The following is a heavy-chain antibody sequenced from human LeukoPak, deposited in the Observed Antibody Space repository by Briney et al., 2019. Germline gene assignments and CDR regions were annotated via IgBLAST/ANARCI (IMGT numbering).Heavy chain of an antibody. CDR1: GGSISISNYY. CDR2: ISYSGT. CDR3: TRAPNPYYFDD. Sequence: SETLSLTCTVSGGSISISNYYWGWIRQPPGRGLEWIGSISYSGTYYNPSLKSRLTISVDTSKNQFSLNLSSVTAADTAVYYCTRAPNPYYFDDWGQGTLVTVSS. J-gene: IGHJ4*02. V-gene: IGHV4-39*07.